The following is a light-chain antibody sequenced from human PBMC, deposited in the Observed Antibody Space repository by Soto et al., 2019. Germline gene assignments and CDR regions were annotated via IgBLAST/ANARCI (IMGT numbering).Light chain of an antibody. CDR2: DAS. CDR3: QPRSNWPLT. V-gene: IGKV3-11*01. J-gene: IGKJ4*01. Sequence: EIVLTQCPATLSLSPGERATLSCRASQSVSSYLAWYQQKPGQAPRLLIYDASNRATGIPARFSGSGSGTDFTLTISSLEPEDFAVYYCQPRSNWPLTFGGGTKVDIK. CDR1: QSVSSY.